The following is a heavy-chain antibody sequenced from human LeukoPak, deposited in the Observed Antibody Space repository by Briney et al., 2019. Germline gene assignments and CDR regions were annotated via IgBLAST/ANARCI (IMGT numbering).Heavy chain of an antibody. Sequence: SETLSLTCTVSGGSISSGGYYWSWIRQHPGKGLEWIGYIYYSGSTYYNPSLKSRVTISVDTSKNQFSLKLSSVTAADTAVYYCARDDIEVAATDYYYYMDVWGKGTTVTVSS. CDR2: IYYSGST. J-gene: IGHJ6*03. V-gene: IGHV4-31*03. D-gene: IGHD6-19*01. CDR1: GGSISSGGYY. CDR3: ARDDIEVAATDYYYYMDV.